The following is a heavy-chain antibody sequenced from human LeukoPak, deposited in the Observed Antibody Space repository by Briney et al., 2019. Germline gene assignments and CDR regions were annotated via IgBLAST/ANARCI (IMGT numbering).Heavy chain of an antibody. J-gene: IGHJ5*02. V-gene: IGHV3-30-3*01. Sequence: GGSLRLSCVASGFSFSTYWMSWVRQAPGRGLEWVALISHDGSNKDYADSVKGRFTISRDNSKNTLYLQMNGLRAEDTAVYYCARPGGYCSGDICYSGWDWFDPWGQGTLVTVSS. D-gene: IGHD2-15*01. CDR1: GFSFSTYW. CDR3: ARPGGYCSGDICYSGWDWFDP. CDR2: ISHDGSNK.